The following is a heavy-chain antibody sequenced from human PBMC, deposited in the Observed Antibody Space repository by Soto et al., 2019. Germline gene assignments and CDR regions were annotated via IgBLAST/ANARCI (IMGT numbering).Heavy chain of an antibody. CDR1: GFTFSSYA. Sequence: GGSLRLSCAASGFTFSSYAMHWVRQAPGKGLEWVAVISYDGSNKYYADSVKGRFTISRDNSKNTLYLQMNSLRAEDTAVYYCARTLTGYSSGWYGTRYYYGMDVWGQGTTVTVSS. V-gene: IGHV3-30-3*01. CDR3: ARTLTGYSSGWYGTRYYYGMDV. CDR2: ISYDGSNK. J-gene: IGHJ6*02. D-gene: IGHD6-19*01.